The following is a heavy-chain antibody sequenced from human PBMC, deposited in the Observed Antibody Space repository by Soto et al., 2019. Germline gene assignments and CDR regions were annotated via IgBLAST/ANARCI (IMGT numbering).Heavy chain of an antibody. CDR2: VYYNGNT. V-gene: IGHV4-59*01. CDR1: GGSISSSY. D-gene: IGHD2-15*01. J-gene: IGHJ4*02. Sequence: QVQLQESGPGLVKPSETLSLTCTVSGGSISSSYWSWIRQPPGKGLEWIGYVYYNGNTNYNPSLKSRVTISVDTSNNQFSLKLHSVTAADTAVYYCARGWQQKAQPCDFWGQGTLVTVSS. CDR3: ARGWQQKAQPCDF.